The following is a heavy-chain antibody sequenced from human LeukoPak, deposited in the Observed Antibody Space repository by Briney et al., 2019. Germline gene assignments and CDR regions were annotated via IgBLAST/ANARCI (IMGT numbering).Heavy chain of an antibody. Sequence: SETLSLTCTVSGGSISSYYWSWIRQPAGKGLEWIGRIYTSGSTNYNPSLKSRVTMSVDTSKNQFSLKLSSVTAADTAVYYRARSADVTTNFDYWGQGTLVTVSS. CDR1: GGSISSYY. CDR3: ARSADVTTNFDY. CDR2: IYTSGST. V-gene: IGHV4-4*07. J-gene: IGHJ4*02. D-gene: IGHD4-17*01.